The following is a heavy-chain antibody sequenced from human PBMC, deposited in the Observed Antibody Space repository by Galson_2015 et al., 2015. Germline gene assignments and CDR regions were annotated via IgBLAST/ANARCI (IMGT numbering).Heavy chain of an antibody. Sequence: SLRLSCAAPGFTVSSNYMSWVRQAPGKGLEWVSVIYSGGSTYYADSVKGRFTISRDNSKDTLYLQMNSLRAEDTAVYYCARAESPTDAFDIWGQGTMVTVSS. CDR1: GFTVSSNY. CDR2: IYSGGST. J-gene: IGHJ3*02. CDR3: ARAESPTDAFDI. D-gene: IGHD3-10*01. V-gene: IGHV3-53*01.